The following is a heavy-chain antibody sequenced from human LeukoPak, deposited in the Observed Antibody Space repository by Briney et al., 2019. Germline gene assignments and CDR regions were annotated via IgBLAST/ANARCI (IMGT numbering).Heavy chain of an antibody. D-gene: IGHD5/OR15-5a*01. Sequence: GGSLRLSCAASRFXFRDYYMSWIRQAPGKGLEWVSYISSNTTYTSYADAVKGRYTISRDTSKNSLFLQMSSLRAEDTAVYFCARDSLAPHHSETSVVWGMDVWGQGTTVTVS. CDR2: ISSNTTYT. V-gene: IGHV3-11*05. CDR3: ARDSLAPHHSETSVVWGMDV. CDR1: RFXFRDYY. J-gene: IGHJ6*02.